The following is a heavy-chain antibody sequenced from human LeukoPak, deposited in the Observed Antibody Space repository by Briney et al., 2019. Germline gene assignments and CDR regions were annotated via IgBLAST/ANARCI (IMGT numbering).Heavy chain of an antibody. CDR2: INHSGST. D-gene: IGHD3-10*01. V-gene: IGHV4-34*01. J-gene: IGHJ5*02. CDR1: GGSFSGYY. Sequence: SETLSLTCAVYGGSFSGYYWSWIRQPPGKGLEWIGEINHSGSTNYNPSLKSRVTISVDTSKNQFSLKLSSVTAADTAVYYCARGLLLWFGESGWFDPWGQGTLVTVSS. CDR3: ARGLLLWFGESGWFDP.